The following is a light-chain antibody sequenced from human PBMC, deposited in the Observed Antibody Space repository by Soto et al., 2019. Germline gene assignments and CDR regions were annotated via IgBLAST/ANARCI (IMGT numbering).Light chain of an antibody. CDR2: GAS. V-gene: IGKV1-27*01. CDR1: QGISSY. Sequence: DIQMTQSPSSLSACVGDRVTITCRASQGISSYLAWYQQKPGKVPKLLIYGASTLQSGVPSRFSGSGSGTDFTLTISSLQSEDVATYYCQKYNSAPRTFGQGTKVEIK. J-gene: IGKJ1*01. CDR3: QKYNSAPRT.